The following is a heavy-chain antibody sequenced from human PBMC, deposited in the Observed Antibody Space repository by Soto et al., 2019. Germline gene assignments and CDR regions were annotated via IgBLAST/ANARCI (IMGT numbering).Heavy chain of an antibody. D-gene: IGHD5-18*01. CDR2: VDPEDGET. CDR3: ATSNSNRADF. Sequence: VQLIQSGAEVKKPGTTVKISCKVSGYTFTDHFIYWVRQAPGKGLEWMGLVDPEDGETRYVEKFQGRVIISADTSTETAYMDLCSLISDDTAVYFCATSNSNRADFWGQGTLVTVSS. J-gene: IGHJ4*02. CDR1: GYTFTDHF. V-gene: IGHV1-69-2*01.